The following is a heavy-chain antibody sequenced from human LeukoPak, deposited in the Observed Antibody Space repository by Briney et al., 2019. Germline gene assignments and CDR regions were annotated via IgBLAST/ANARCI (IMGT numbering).Heavy chain of an antibody. CDR1: GYTFTSYG. Sequence: ASVKVSCKASGYTFTSYGISWVRQAPGQGLEWMGWMNPNSGNTGCAQKFQGRVTMTRNTSISTAYMELSSLRSEDTAVYYCARGYGDLDYWGQGTLVTVSS. V-gene: IGHV1-8*02. J-gene: IGHJ4*02. CDR3: ARGYGDLDY. D-gene: IGHD4-17*01. CDR2: MNPNSGNT.